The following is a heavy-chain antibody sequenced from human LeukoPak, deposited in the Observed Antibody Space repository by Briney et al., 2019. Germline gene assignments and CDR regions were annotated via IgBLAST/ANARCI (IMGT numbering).Heavy chain of an antibody. CDR3: ARTALVGARPAEYFQH. V-gene: IGHV1-46*01. CDR2: INPSGGST. D-gene: IGHD1-26*01. Sequence: ASVKVSCKASGYTFTSYGISWVRQAPGQGLEWMGIINPSGGSTSYAQKFQGRVTMTRDMSTSTVYMELSSLRSEDTAVYYCARTALVGARPAEYFQHWGQGTLVTVSS. J-gene: IGHJ1*01. CDR1: GYTFTSYG.